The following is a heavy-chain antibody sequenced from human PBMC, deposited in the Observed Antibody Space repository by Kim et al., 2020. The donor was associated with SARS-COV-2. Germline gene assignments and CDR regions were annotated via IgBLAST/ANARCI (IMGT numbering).Heavy chain of an antibody. V-gene: IGHV3-30*02. Sequence: YADSVKGRFTISRDNSKNTLYLQMNSLRAEDTAVYYCATLAVAGTAFDYWGQGTLVTVSS. J-gene: IGHJ4*02. CDR3: ATLAVAGTAFDY. D-gene: IGHD6-19*01.